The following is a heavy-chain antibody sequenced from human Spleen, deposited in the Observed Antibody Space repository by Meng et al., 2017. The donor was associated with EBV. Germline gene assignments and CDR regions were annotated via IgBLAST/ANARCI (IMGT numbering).Heavy chain of an antibody. CDR2: IYHAGRS. D-gene: IGHD3-22*01. CDR1: GDSITNTNW. CDR3: ARENRDHYDTSDS. J-gene: IGHJ4*02. Sequence: QVQLQESGPGLVKPSGTLSLTCDVSGDSITNTNWWNWVRQPPGRGLEWIGEIYHAGRSNYNPSLKSRATLSVDKSKNQFSLKLTSMTAADTAVYYCARENRDHYDTSDSWGQGTLVTVSS. V-gene: IGHV4-4*02.